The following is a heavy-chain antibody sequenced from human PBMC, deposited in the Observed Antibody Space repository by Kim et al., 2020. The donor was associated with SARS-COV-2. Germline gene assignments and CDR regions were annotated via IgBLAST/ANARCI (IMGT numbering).Heavy chain of an antibody. CDR1: GGSFSGYY. CDR2: INHSGST. CDR3: ARGTTRYSSSWNPHSGRYGMDV. V-gene: IGHV4-34*01. J-gene: IGHJ6*02. D-gene: IGHD6-13*01. Sequence: SETLSLTCAVYGGSFSGYYWSWIRQPPGKGLEWIGEINHSGSTNYNPSLKSRVTISVDTSKNQFSLKLSSVTAADTAVYYCARGTTRYSSSWNPHSGRYGMDVWGQGTTVTVSS.